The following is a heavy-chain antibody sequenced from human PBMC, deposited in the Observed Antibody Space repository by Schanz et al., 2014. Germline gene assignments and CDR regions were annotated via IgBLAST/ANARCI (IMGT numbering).Heavy chain of an antibody. V-gene: IGHV1-18*01. CDR2: INAHTGNT. Sequence: QLMQSGSEVRKPGASVKVSCKASGYIFGSHGMTWVRQAPGQGPELMGWINAHTGNTQYAQKFQGRVNMTRDTVTTAVHLELTRLRTDDTAIYYGARVHSATYHYSSPDAFDIWGQGTRVTVSS. J-gene: IGHJ3*02. D-gene: IGHD6-19*01. CDR3: ARVHSATYHYSSPDAFDI. CDR1: GYIFGSHG.